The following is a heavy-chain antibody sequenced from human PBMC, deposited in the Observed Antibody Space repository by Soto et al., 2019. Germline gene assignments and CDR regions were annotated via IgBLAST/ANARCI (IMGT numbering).Heavy chain of an antibody. CDR2: INAGNGNT. CDR3: ARDHYYDTSGYYPDY. D-gene: IGHD3-22*01. Sequence: ASVKISCKASGYTFTSCAMHWVRQAPGQRLEWMGWINAGNGNTKYSQKFQGRVTITRDTSASTAYMELSSLRSEDTAVYYCARDHYYDTSGYYPDYWGQGTLVTVSS. J-gene: IGHJ4*02. V-gene: IGHV1-3*01. CDR1: GYTFTSCA.